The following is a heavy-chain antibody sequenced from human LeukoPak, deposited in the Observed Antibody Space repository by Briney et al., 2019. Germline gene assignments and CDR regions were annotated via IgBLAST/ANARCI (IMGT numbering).Heavy chain of an antibody. D-gene: IGHD3-10*01. CDR2: ISAYNGNT. Sequence: ASVKVSCKASGYTFTSYGISWVRQAPGQGLEWMGWISAYNGNTNYAQKLQGRVTMTTDTSTSTAYMELRSLRSDDTAVFYCARGDYYGSPKVVAAWGQGTLVTVSS. J-gene: IGHJ5*02. V-gene: IGHV1-18*01. CDR3: ARGDYYGSPKVVAA. CDR1: GYTFTSYG.